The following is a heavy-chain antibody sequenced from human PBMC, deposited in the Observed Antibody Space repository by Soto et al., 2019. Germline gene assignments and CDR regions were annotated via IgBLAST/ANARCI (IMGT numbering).Heavy chain of an antibody. D-gene: IGHD1-1*01. CDR1: GGSMCNYY. J-gene: IGHJ6*02. Sequence: PSETPSLTCTVCGGSMCNYYWSWIRQPPWKGLEWIGEINHSGSTNYNPSLKSRVNISVETSKNQFSLKLSSVTAADTAVYYCARVGRNRNDVPYFYYGMDVWGQGTTVTVSS. V-gene: IGHV4-34*01. CDR3: ARVGRNRNDVPYFYYGMDV. CDR2: INHSGST.